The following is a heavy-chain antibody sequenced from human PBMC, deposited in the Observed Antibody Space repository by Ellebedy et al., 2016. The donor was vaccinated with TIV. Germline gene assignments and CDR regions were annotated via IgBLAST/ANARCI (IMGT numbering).Heavy chain of an antibody. CDR3: VRSWYSGSFYFDY. D-gene: IGHD1-26*01. CDR1: GYTFKSYG. J-gene: IGHJ4*02. V-gene: IGHV1-18*01. CDR2: ISAYNGNT. Sequence: AASVKVSCKASGYTFKSYGITWVRQAPGQGLEWVGWISAYNGNTEYAQKLHGRVTMTTDISTSTAYMDLTSLTSEDTAVYYCVRSWYSGSFYFDYWGQGTLVTVSS.